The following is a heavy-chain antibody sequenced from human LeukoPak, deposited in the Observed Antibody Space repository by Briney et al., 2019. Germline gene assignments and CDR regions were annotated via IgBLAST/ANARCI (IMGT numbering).Heavy chain of an antibody. V-gene: IGHV1-69*04. CDR1: GGTFSSYA. CDR3: ARAKIAAAAIPGYYYYGMDV. Sequence: SVKVSCKASGGTFSSYAISWVRQAPGQGLEWMGRIIPILGIANYAQKFQGRVTITADKSTSTAYMELSSLRSEDTAVYYCARAKIAAAAIPGYYYYGMDVWSQGTTVTVSS. D-gene: IGHD6-13*01. CDR2: IIPILGIA. J-gene: IGHJ6*02.